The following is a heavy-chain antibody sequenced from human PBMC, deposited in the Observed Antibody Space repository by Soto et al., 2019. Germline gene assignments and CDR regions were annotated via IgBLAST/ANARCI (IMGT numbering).Heavy chain of an antibody. CDR3: ARDLGYDYVWGSYRANNWFDP. D-gene: IGHD3-16*02. CDR2: GGT. J-gene: IGHJ5*02. Sequence: GGTNYAQKFQGRVTMTRDTSISTAYMELSRLRSDDTAVYYCARDLGYDYVWGSYRANNWFDPWGQGTLVTVSS. V-gene: IGHV1-2*02.